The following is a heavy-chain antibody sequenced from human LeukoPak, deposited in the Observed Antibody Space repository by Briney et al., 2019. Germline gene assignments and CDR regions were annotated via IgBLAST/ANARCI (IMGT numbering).Heavy chain of an antibody. CDR1: GGTFSSYA. CDR2: IIPIFGTA. Sequence: SVKVSCKASGGTFSSYAISWVRQAPGQRLEWMGRIIPIFGTANYAQKFQGRVTITADKSTSTAYMELSSLRSEDTAVYYCAGGGGRGRYSSGWCLFDYWGQGTLVTVSS. D-gene: IGHD6-19*01. J-gene: IGHJ4*02. V-gene: IGHV1-69*06. CDR3: AGGGGRGRYSSGWCLFDY.